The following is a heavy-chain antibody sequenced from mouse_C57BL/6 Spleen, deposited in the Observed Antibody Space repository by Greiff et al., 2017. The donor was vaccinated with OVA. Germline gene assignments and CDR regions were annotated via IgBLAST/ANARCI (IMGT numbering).Heavy chain of an antibody. Sequence: QVQLQQPGAELVMPGASVKLSCKASGYTFTSYWMHWVKQRPGQGLEWIGEIDPSDSYTNYNQKFKGKSTLTVDKSSSTAYMQLSSLTSEDSAVYYCARGGYYEDYWGQGTTLTGSS. D-gene: IGHD2-3*01. CDR3: ARGGYYEDY. CDR1: GYTFTSYW. J-gene: IGHJ2*01. V-gene: IGHV1-69*01. CDR2: IDPSDSYT.